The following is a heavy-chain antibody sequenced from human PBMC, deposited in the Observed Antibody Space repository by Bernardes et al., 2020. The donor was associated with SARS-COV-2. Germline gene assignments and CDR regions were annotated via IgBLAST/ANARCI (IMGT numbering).Heavy chain of an antibody. CDR3: AKLPDCSGGSCYSYYYGMDV. Sequence: GGSLRLSCAASGFTFDDYAMHWVRQAPGKGLEWVSGISWNSGSIGYADSVKGRFTISRDNAKNSLYLQMNSLRAEDTALYYCAKLPDCSGGSCYSYYYGMDVWGQGTTVTVSS. CDR2: ISWNSGSI. V-gene: IGHV3-9*01. D-gene: IGHD2-15*01. J-gene: IGHJ6*02. CDR1: GFTFDDYA.